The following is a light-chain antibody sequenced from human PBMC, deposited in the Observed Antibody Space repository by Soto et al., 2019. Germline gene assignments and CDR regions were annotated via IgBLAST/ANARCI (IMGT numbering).Light chain of an antibody. CDR3: QHYNSYSEA. CDR1: QSVSSY. Sequence: EIVLTQSPATLSLSPGERATLSCRASQSVSSYLAWYQQKPGQAPRIIIFGASGRATGIPDRFSGSGSGTEFTLTTSSLQPDDFATYYCQHYNSYSEAFGQGTKVDIK. V-gene: IGKV3D-15*01. CDR2: GAS. J-gene: IGKJ1*01.